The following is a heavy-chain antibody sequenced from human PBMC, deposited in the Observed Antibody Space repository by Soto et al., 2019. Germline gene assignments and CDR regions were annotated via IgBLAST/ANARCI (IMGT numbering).Heavy chain of an antibody. CDR1: GFTFSSYW. CDR3: ARANYDFWSGYLCYFDY. Sequence: QPGGSLRLSCAASGFTFSSYWMSWVRQAPGKGLEWVANIKQDGSEKYYVDSVKGRFTISRDNAKNSLYLQMNSLRAEDTAVYYCARANYDFWSGYLCYFDYWGQGTLVTVSS. V-gene: IGHV3-7*01. D-gene: IGHD3-3*01. CDR2: IKQDGSEK. J-gene: IGHJ4*02.